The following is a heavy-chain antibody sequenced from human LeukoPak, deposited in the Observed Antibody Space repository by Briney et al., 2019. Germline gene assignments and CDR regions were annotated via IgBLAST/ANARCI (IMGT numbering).Heavy chain of an antibody. CDR1: GGSFSGYY. CDR3: ARHPTAWMTTIFGWFDP. D-gene: IGHD4-17*01. Sequence: PSETLSLTCAVYGGSFSGYYWSWIRQPPGKGLEWIGEINHSGSTNYNPSLKSRVTISVDTSKNQFSLKLSSVTAADTAVYYCARHPTAWMTTIFGWFDPWGQGTLVTVSS. V-gene: IGHV4-34*01. CDR2: INHSGST. J-gene: IGHJ5*02.